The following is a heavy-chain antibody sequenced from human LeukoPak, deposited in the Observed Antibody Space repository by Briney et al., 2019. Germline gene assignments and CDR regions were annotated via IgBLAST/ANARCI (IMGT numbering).Heavy chain of an antibody. D-gene: IGHD3-16*02. J-gene: IGHJ4*02. CDR1: GGSFSSYA. V-gene: IGHV1-69*13. Sequence: SVKVSCKASGGSFSSYAISWVRQAPGQGLEWTGGIIPIFGTANYAQKFQGRVTITADESTSTAYMELSSLRSEDTAVYYCARGAQHDYVWGSYRSFDYWGQGTLVTVSS. CDR3: ARGAQHDYVWGSYRSFDY. CDR2: IIPIFGTA.